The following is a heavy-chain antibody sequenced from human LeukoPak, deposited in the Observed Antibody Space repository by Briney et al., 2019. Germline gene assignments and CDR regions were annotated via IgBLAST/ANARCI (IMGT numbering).Heavy chain of an antibody. V-gene: IGHV3-15*01. CDR1: GFTFSNAW. Sequence: GGSLRLSCAASGFTFSNAWMSWVRQAPGKGLEWVGRIKSKTDGGTTDYAAPVKGRFTISRDDSKNALYLQMNSLKTEDTAVYYCTTDVFTPFATDFDYWGQGTLVTVSS. CDR3: TTDVFTPFATDFDY. D-gene: IGHD3-10*01. CDR2: IKSKTDGGTT. J-gene: IGHJ4*02.